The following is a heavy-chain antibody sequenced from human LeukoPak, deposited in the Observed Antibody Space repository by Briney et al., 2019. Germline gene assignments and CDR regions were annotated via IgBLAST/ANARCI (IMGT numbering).Heavy chain of an antibody. V-gene: IGHV4-31*03. CDR3: AGTNWNYAWAGFDY. J-gene: IGHJ4*02. CDR2: IYYSGST. CDR1: GGSISSGGYY. Sequence: PSQTLSLTCTVSGGSISSGGYYWSWIRQHPGKGLEWIGYIYYSGSTYYNPSLKSRVTISVGTSKNQFSLKLSSVTAADTAVYYCAGTNWNYAWAGFDYWGQGTLVTVSS. D-gene: IGHD1-7*01.